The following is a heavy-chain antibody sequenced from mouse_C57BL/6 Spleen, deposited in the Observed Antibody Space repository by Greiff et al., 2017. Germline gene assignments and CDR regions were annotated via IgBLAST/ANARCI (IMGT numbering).Heavy chain of an antibody. Sequence: EVQLQQSGPELVKPGASVKISCKASGYTFTDYYMNWVKQSHGKSLEWIGDINPNNGGTSYNQKFKGKATLTVDKSSSTAYMELRSLTSEDSAVYYCARAPHYYGSKGGYFDVWGTGTTVTVSS. D-gene: IGHD1-1*01. CDR1: GYTFTDYY. CDR3: ARAPHYYGSKGGYFDV. J-gene: IGHJ1*03. CDR2: INPNNGGT. V-gene: IGHV1-26*01.